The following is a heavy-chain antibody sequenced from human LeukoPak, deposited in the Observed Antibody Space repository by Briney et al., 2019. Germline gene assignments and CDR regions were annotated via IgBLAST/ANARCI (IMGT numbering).Heavy chain of an antibody. CDR1: GFTFSSYP. CDR3: AKVQGGISAREMGY. J-gene: IGHJ4*02. CDR2: ITGSGGSI. Sequence: PGGSLRLSCAASGFTFSSYPMTWVRQAPGKGLEWVSTITGSGGSIYYAESVKGRFTISRDNSKNTLYLHMNSLRAEDTAVYFCAKVQGGISAREMGYWGQGTLLTVSS. D-gene: IGHD6-13*01. V-gene: IGHV3-23*01.